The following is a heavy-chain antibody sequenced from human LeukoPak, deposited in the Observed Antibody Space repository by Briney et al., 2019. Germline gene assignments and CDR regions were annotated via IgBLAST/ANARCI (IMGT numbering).Heavy chain of an antibody. CDR2: IIPIFGTA. CDR3: ARAGYIVVVPAAPEYYFDY. V-gene: IGHV1-69*13. J-gene: IGHJ4*02. Sequence: GASVKVSCKASGYTFTSYGISWVRQAPGQGLEWMGGIIPIFGTANYAQKFQGRVTITADESTSTAYMELSSLRSEDTAVYYCARAGYIVVVPAAPEYYFDYWGQGTLVTVSS. D-gene: IGHD2-2*01. CDR1: GYTFTSYG.